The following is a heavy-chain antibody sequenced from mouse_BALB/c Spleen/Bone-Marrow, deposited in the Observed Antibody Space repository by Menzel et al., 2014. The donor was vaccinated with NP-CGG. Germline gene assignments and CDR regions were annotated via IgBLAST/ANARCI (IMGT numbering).Heavy chain of an antibody. V-gene: IGHV1-4*01. D-gene: IGHD2-2*01. CDR1: GYTFTYYT. J-gene: IGHJ3*01. CDR2: INPNSDYT. Sequence: VQLQESGAELARPGASVKMSCKASGYTFTYYTMYWVKQRPGQGLEWIGYINPNSDYTNYNQKFKDKATLTAAKSSSTAYMQLSILTSEASAVYCGAKEVYGSWFAYRGQGTLVTVSA. CDR3: AKEVYGSWFAY.